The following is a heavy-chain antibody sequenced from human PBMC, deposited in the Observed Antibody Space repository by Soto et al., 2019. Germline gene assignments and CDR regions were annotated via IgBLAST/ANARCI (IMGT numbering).Heavy chain of an antibody. CDR1: GGSISSSNW. V-gene: IGHV4-4*02. CDR3: PRNKGQNYYHSSGYYYFVY. CDR2: IYHSGST. Sequence: SETLSLTCAVSGGSISSSNWWSWVRQPPGKGLELIREIYHSGSTNYNPSLKSRFTISVDKSKNQFSLKLSSVTASDTAVYYGPRNKGQNYYHSSGYYYFVYVCQGTLVP. D-gene: IGHD3-22*01. J-gene: IGHJ4*02.